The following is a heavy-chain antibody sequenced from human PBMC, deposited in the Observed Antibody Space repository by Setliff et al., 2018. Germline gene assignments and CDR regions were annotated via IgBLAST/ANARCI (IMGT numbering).Heavy chain of an antibody. D-gene: IGHD3-10*01. J-gene: IGHJ6*03. CDR3: ARDRRDYFGAGSSEIDYYYYYYMDV. CDR2: ISPGRSI. CDR1: GGSISSFY. V-gene: IGHV4-4*08. Sequence: SETLSLTCSVSGGSISSFYWSWIRQPPGKGLEWIGSISPGRSINYNPSLRSRVTISGDTSKNQISLNLSSGTAADTAVYYCARDRRDYFGAGSSEIDYYYYYYMDVWGKGTTVTVSS.